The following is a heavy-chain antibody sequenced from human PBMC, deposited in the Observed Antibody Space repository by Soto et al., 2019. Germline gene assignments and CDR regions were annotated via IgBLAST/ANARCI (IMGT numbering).Heavy chain of an antibody. CDR1: RFTLSNYA. CDR3: AKGCYYDSSGSTYFDY. D-gene: IGHD3-22*01. J-gene: IGHJ4*02. V-gene: IGHV3-23*01. Sequence: EVQLLESGGGLVQPGGSLRLSCAASRFTLSNYAMSWVRQAPGNGLEWVSSISGSGGGTYYADSVKGRFTISRDHSKNTLYVQMNSLRAEDTAVYYCAKGCYYDSSGSTYFDYWGQGNLVTVSS. CDR2: ISGSGGGT.